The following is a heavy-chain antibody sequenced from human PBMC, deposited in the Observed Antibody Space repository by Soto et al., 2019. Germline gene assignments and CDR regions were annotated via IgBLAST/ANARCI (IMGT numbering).Heavy chain of an antibody. D-gene: IGHD2-2*01. CDR3: ARVPDY. CDR1: GGSINSGDYS. J-gene: IGHJ4*02. Sequence: SETLSLTCTVSGGSINSGDYSWTWIRQPPGKGLEWIGYIYHTGTTYYNMSLKSRVTISVDRSKNQFSLKLSSVTAAETAVYYCARVPDYWGQGILVTVS. V-gene: IGHV4-30-2*01. CDR2: IYHTGTT.